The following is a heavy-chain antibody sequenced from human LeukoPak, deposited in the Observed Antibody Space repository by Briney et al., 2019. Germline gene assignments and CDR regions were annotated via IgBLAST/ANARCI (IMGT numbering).Heavy chain of an antibody. V-gene: IGHV3-30-3*01. J-gene: IGHJ4*02. Sequence: PGGSLRLSCAASGFTFSNNAMHWVRQAPGRGLEWVAVVSYDGSNKYYADSVKGRFTISRDNSKNTLSLQMNSLRPEDTAVYYCAKDYSGNYYKGFDYWGQGTLVTVSS. CDR2: VSYDGSNK. CDR3: AKDYSGNYYKGFDY. D-gene: IGHD1-26*01. CDR1: GFTFSNNA.